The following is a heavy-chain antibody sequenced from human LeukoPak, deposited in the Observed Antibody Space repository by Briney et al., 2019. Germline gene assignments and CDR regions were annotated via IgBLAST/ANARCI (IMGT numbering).Heavy chain of an antibody. J-gene: IGHJ6*03. V-gene: IGHV1-18*01. D-gene: IGHD6-13*01. Sequence: ASVKVSCKTSGYSENFYGITWVRQVAGQGLEWMGWISAQHGQTEYTPHSQDRVTMTTDTYTNTAYMELRSLRSDDTAVYYCARGLHEGYSSSWYKLMDYYYYMDVWGKGTTVTISS. CDR2: ISAQHGQT. CDR3: ARGLHEGYSSSWYKLMDYYYYMDV. CDR1: GYSENFYG.